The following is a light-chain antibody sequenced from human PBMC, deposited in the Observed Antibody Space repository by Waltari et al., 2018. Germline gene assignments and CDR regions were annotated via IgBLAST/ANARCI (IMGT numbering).Light chain of an antibody. J-gene: IGLJ1*01. CDR2: EGS. CDR3: CSYAGSSTWV. CDR1: SSDCGSYNL. Sequence: SALTQPASVSGSPGQSITISCTGTSSDCGSYNLVSWYQQHPGKAPKLMLYEGSKRPSGVSNRFSGSKSGNTASLTISGLQAEDEADYYCCSYAGSSTWVFGTGTKVTVL. V-gene: IGLV2-23*01.